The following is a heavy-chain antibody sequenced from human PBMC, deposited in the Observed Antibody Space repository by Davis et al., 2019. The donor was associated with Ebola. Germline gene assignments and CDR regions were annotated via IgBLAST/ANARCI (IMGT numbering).Heavy chain of an antibody. CDR3: AIPDCSGANCYSVYIKN. CDR1: GFTFSSYS. D-gene: IGHD2-15*01. V-gene: IGHV3-NL1*01. J-gene: IGHJ4*02. Sequence: GGSLRLSCAASGFTFSSYSMNWVRQAPGKGLEWVSLIGGGGDDTYYPDSVKGRFTISRDNSNNLLYLQMNSLRAEDTAVYYCAIPDCSGANCYSVYIKNWGQGTLVTVSS. CDR2: IGGGGDDT.